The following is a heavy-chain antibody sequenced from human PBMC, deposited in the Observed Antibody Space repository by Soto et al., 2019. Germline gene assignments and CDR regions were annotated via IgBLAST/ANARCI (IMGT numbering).Heavy chain of an antibody. CDR2: INSASSTT. J-gene: IGHJ4*02. CDR3: ARDLSH. Sequence: DVQLVESGGGLVQPGGSLRLSCAASGFPFSQYVMHWVRQAPGKGLEWISYINSASSTTFHADSIKGRLTVSRDNAKNSVYLHMSSLRHEDTAVYYCARDLSHWGQGTLVTVSS. V-gene: IGHV3-48*02. CDR1: GFPFSQYV.